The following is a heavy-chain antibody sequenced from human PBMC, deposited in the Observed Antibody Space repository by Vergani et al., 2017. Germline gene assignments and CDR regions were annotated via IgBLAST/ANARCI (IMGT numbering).Heavy chain of an antibody. D-gene: IGHD2-15*01. CDR1: GGSFSGYY. CDR3: ARGARLRGYCSGGSCYYFDY. J-gene: IGHJ4*02. Sequence: QVQLQQWGAGLLKPSETLSLTCAVYGGSFSGYYWSWIRQPPGKGLEWIGEINHSGSTNNNPSLKSRVTISVDTSKNQFSLKLSSVTAADTAVYYCARGARLRGYCSGGSCYYFDYGGQGTLVTVSS. V-gene: IGHV4-34*01. CDR2: INHSGST.